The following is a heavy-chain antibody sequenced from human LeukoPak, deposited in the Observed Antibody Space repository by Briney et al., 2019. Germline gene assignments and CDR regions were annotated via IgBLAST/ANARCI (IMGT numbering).Heavy chain of an antibody. J-gene: IGHJ5*02. V-gene: IGHV3-7*01. Sequence: GGSLRLSCAASGFTFSSLWMSWVRQAPGKGLEWVANIKEDGSEKYYVDSVKGRFTISRDNAKNSLYLQMSSLRAEDTAVYYCARSGVVVPAAPVRFDPWGQGTLVTVSS. CDR2: IKEDGSEK. CDR1: GFTFSSLW. CDR3: ARSGVVVPAAPVRFDP. D-gene: IGHD2-2*01.